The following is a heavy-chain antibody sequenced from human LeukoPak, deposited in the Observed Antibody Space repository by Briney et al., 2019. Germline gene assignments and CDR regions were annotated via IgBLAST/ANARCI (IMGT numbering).Heavy chain of an antibody. D-gene: IGHD3-10*01. V-gene: IGHV1-18*04. CDR2: ISAYNGNT. Sequence: ASVKVSCKASGYTFTSYGISWVRQAPGQGLEWMGWISAYNGNTNYAQKLQGRATMTTDTSTSTAYMELRSLRSDDTAVYYCARDHTMVRGVNHGMDVWGKGTTVTVSS. CDR3: ARDHTMVRGVNHGMDV. CDR1: GYTFTSYG. J-gene: IGHJ6*04.